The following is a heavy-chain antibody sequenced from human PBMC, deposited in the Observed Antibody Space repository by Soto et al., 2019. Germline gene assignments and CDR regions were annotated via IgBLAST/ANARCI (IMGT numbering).Heavy chain of an antibody. J-gene: IGHJ4*02. CDR1: GFTFSSYA. CDR3: ARGPITMVRGNFDY. CDR2: ISGSGSTI. Sequence: EVQLLESGGGLVQPGGSLRLSCAASGFTFSSYAMSWVRQAPGKGLEWVSAISGSGSTIYYADSVKGRFTISRDNAKNSLYLQMNSLRAEDTAVYYCARGPITMVRGNFDYWGQGTLVTVSS. D-gene: IGHD3-10*01. V-gene: IGHV3-23*01.